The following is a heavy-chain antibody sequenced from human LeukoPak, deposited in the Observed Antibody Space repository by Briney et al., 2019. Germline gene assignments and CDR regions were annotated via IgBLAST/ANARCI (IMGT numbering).Heavy chain of an antibody. CDR3: ARELQFHYYEF. Sequence: PGGSLRLSCAASGFILSNYYMSWVRQAPGKGLGWVSVIYSGGSTNYADSVKGRFIISRDISKNTLYLQMNGLRVGDTAVYYCARELQFHYYEFWGQGTLVTVSS. D-gene: IGHD4-11*01. CDR1: GFILSNYY. J-gene: IGHJ4*02. V-gene: IGHV3-53*01. CDR2: IYSGGST.